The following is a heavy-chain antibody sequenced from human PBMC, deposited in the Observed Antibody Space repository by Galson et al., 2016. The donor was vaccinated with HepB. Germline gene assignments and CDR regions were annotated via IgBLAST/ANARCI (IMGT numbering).Heavy chain of an antibody. Sequence: PALVKPPQTLTLTCTFSGFSLHTFGVGVGWIRQTPGEALEWLTLIYWDNDRRYSPSLKTRLTVTRDTSKNQVVLTMTDMNSVDTATYHCAHRPKNSGYWANWGQGALVTVSS. D-gene: IGHD3-22*01. CDR2: IYWDNDR. CDR3: AHRPKNSGYWAN. CDR1: GFSLHTFGVG. V-gene: IGHV2-5*02. J-gene: IGHJ1*01.